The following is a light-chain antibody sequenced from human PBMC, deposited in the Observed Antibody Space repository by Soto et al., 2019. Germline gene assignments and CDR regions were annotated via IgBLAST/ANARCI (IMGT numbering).Light chain of an antibody. V-gene: IGKV1-5*01. J-gene: IGKJ1*01. CDR1: QSISSW. CDR2: DAS. Sequence: DIQMTQSPSTLSASVGDRFTVTCRASQSISSWLAWYQQKPGKAPKLLIYDASSLKSGVPSRFSGSGSGTEFTLTISNLQPDDFATYYCQQYDTYWTFGQGTKVDI. CDR3: QQYDTYWT.